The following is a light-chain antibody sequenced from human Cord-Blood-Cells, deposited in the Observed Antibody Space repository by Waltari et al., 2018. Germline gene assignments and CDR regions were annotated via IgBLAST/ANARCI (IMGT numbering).Light chain of an antibody. J-gene: IGLJ3*02. CDR2: SNK. V-gene: IGLV1-44*01. CDR1: SSNIGSNN. Sequence: QSVLTQPPSASGTPGQRVTISCSGSSSNIGSNNVNWYQQLPGTAPKLLISSNKQLPSGVPDRLSGSKSGASASLAIRRLQSEDAAAYYCAAWDDSLNGPVFGGGTQLTVL. CDR3: AAWDDSLNGPV.